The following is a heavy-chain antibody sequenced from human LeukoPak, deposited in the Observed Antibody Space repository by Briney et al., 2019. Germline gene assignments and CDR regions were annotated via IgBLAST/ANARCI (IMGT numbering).Heavy chain of an antibody. Sequence: PGGSLRLSCVTSGFTFSSYAMSWVRQAPGKGLEWVSAISGSGGSTYYADSVKGRFTISRDNSKNTLYLQMNSLRAEDTAVYYCAKDRMEQWLVREPLYFDYWGQGTLVTVSS. CDR1: GFTFSSYA. D-gene: IGHD6-19*01. J-gene: IGHJ4*02. CDR2: ISGSGGST. CDR3: AKDRMEQWLVREPLYFDY. V-gene: IGHV3-23*01.